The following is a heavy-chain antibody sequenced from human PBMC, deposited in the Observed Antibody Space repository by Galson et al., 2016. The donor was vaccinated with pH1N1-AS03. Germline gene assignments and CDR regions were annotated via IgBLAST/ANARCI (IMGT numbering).Heavy chain of an antibody. D-gene: IGHD3/OR15-3a*01. CDR1: GFRFDDYA. V-gene: IGHV3-9*01. Sequence: SLRLSCAVSGFRFDDYAMHWVRQAPGKGLEWVSSISWNSNKIDYADSVKGRFTISRDSAKNSLNLQRNSLRAEDTALYYCIKGGAASADFFDIWGQGTMVTVSS. CDR3: IKGGAASADFFDI. J-gene: IGHJ3*02. CDR2: ISWNSNKI.